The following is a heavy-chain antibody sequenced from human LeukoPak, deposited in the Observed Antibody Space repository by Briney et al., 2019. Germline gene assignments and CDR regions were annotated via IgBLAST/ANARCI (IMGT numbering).Heavy chain of an antibody. V-gene: IGHV3-48*04. J-gene: IGHJ4*02. CDR3: ASGGYTSSWYVVDY. D-gene: IGHD6-13*01. CDR2: ISYSSSAI. Sequence: TGGSLRLSCAASGFTFSTYSMNWVRQAPGKGLEWVSYISYSSSAIYYADSVKGRFTISRDNAKNSLYLQMNSLRAEDTAVYYCASGGYTSSWYVVDYWGQGTLVTVSS. CDR1: GFTFSTYS.